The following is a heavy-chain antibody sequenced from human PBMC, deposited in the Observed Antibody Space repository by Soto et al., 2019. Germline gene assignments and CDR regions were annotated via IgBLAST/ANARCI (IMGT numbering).Heavy chain of an antibody. D-gene: IGHD6-13*01. Sequence: QVLLVQSSAEVKKPGSSVKVSCKASGGTFTSTAFSWVRQAPGQGLEWMGGIIPVLGTPNYAQKFQARLTVTADASTTTVHMGLSSLRSDDTAVYYCASSAGLDHLLNYYGLNVWGQGTTVTVSS. CDR3: ASSAGLDHLLNYYGLNV. V-gene: IGHV1-69*01. J-gene: IGHJ6*02. CDR2: IIPVLGTP. CDR1: GGTFTSTA.